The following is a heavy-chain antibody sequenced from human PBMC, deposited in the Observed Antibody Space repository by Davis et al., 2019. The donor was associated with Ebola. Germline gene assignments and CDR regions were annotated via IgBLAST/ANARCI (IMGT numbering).Heavy chain of an antibody. J-gene: IGHJ4*02. Sequence: SETLSLTCTVSGGSISSSSYYWGWIRQPPGKGLEWIGYIYYSGSTNYNPSLKSRVTISVDTSKNQSSLKLSSVTAADTAVYYCASSDTAMVYYFDYWGQGTLVTVSS. V-gene: IGHV4-61*05. D-gene: IGHD5-18*01. CDR3: ASSDTAMVYYFDY. CDR1: GGSISSSSYY. CDR2: IYYSGST.